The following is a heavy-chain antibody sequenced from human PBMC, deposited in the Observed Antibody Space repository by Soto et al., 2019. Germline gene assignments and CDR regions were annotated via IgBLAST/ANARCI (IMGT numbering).Heavy chain of an antibody. CDR3: ASLAARRGSVFDY. V-gene: IGHV3-30*03. J-gene: IGHJ4*02. CDR2: ISYDGSDK. CDR1: GFTFTNYG. Sequence: QVQLVESGGGVVQPGRSLRLSCAASGFTFTNYGMHWVRQAPGKGLEWVAVISYDGSDKYYPDSVKGRFTISRDNSKNTLYLQMNSLRAEDTAVYYCASLAARRGSVFDYWGQGTLVTVSS. D-gene: IGHD6-6*01.